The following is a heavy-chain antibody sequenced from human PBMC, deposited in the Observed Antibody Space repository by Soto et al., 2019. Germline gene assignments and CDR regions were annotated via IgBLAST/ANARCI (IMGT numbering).Heavy chain of an antibody. D-gene: IGHD3-3*01. Sequence: GGSLRLPCSPSAFTFSSYAMSWVRQAPGKGREWVSALSVSGCSKYYAGSVKGRFIICRDNSKNTLYLQMNSQRAEDTAVYYCAKDTDFWSGYYPGGMDVWGQGPTVAVSS. V-gene: IGHV3-23*01. CDR1: AFTFSSYA. J-gene: IGHJ6*02. CDR2: LSVSGCSK. CDR3: AKDTDFWSGYYPGGMDV.